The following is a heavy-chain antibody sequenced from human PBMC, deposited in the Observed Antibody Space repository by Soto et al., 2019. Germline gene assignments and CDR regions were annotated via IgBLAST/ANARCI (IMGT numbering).Heavy chain of an antibody. J-gene: IGHJ4*02. V-gene: IGHV1-18*04. D-gene: IGHD3-10*01. Sequence: QVQLVQSGAEVKKPGASVKVSCKASGYTFTNYGISWVRQAPGQGLEWMGWISAYNGHTDYAQKLQGRVTMTTDTSTSTAYIELRSLSSDDAAVYYCARDRSSSDYWGQGTLVTVSS. CDR2: ISAYNGHT. CDR3: ARDRSSSDY. CDR1: GYTFTNYG.